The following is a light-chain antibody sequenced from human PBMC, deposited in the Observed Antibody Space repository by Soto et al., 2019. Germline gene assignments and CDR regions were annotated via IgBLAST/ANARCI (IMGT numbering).Light chain of an antibody. Sequence: EIVVTQSPATLSVSPGERATLSCRSSQSVSSYLAWYQQKPGQAPRLLIYDACNRATGIPARFSGSGSGTDFTLTISSLEPEDFAVYYCQQRSNWPSTFGQGTRLEIK. CDR1: QSVSSY. J-gene: IGKJ5*01. CDR3: QQRSNWPST. V-gene: IGKV3-11*01. CDR2: DAC.